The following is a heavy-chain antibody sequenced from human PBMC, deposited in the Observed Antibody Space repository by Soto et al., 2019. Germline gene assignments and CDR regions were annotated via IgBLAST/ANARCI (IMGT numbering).Heavy chain of an antibody. Sequence: SVKVFCKASGCTFSSYAISWVRQAPGQGLEWMGGIIPIFGTANYAQKFQGRVTITADESTSTAYMELSSLRSEDTAVYYCARASGYRNYYFEYWGQGTLVNVS. CDR1: GCTFSSYA. D-gene: IGHD3-16*02. V-gene: IGHV1-69*13. CDR2: IIPIFGTA. CDR3: ARASGYRNYYFEY. J-gene: IGHJ4*02.